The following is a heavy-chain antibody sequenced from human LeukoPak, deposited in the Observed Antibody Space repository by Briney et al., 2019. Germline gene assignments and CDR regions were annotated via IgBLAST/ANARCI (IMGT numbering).Heavy chain of an antibody. V-gene: IGHV1-2*04. J-gene: IGHJ6*04. CDR3: ARGGSGSYLSPAFYGMDV. D-gene: IGHD3-10*01. Sequence: ASVKVSCKATGYTFTGYYMHVVRQAPGQGLEWMGWINHNSGGTNYAQKFQGWVTMTRDKSISTVYMELSRLRSDDTAVYYCARGGSGSYLSPAFYGMDVWGKGTTVTVSS. CDR2: INHNSGGT. CDR1: GYTFTGYY.